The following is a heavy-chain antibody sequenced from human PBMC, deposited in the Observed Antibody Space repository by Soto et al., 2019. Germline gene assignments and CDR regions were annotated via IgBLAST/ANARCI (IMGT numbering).Heavy chain of an antibody. CDR3: AKGAVQDLWSGYYTLFDY. Sequence: LRLSCAASGFTFSTYGMHWVRQAPGKGLEWVAVISYDAKHKYYADSLKGRFTISRDNSKNTLYLQMNSLRAEDTAVYYCAKGAVQDLWSGYYTLFDYWGQGTLVTVSS. D-gene: IGHD3-3*01. J-gene: IGHJ4*02. V-gene: IGHV3-30*18. CDR1: GFTFSTYG. CDR2: ISYDAKHK.